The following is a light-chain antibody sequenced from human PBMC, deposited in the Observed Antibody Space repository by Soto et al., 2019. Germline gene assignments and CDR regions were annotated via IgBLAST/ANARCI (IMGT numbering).Light chain of an antibody. V-gene: IGLV2-23*03. CDR3: CSYAGSSTFASYV. CDR1: SSDVGSYNL. Sequence: QSLLTQPASVSGSPGQSITISCTGTSSDVGSYNLVSWHQQHPGNAPKLMIYEGSKRPSGVSNRFSGSKSGNTASLTISGLQAEDEADYYCCSYAGSSTFASYVFGTGTKVTVL. J-gene: IGLJ1*01. CDR2: EGS.